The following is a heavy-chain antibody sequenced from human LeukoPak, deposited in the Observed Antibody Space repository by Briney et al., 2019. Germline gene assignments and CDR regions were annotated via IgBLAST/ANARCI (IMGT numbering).Heavy chain of an antibody. CDR2: IYYTDNT. V-gene: IGHV4-39*01. Sequence: SETLSLTCSASGGSVSSSSHYWAWIRQPPGKGLEWIGSIYYTDNTHYNPSLKNRVTISVDTSKNQFSLRLSSMTAADTAVYFCARSHLSDYGDYKVYYGMDVWGQGTTVTVSS. J-gene: IGHJ6*02. CDR3: ARSHLSDYGDYKVYYGMDV. CDR1: GGSVSSSSHY. D-gene: IGHD4-17*01.